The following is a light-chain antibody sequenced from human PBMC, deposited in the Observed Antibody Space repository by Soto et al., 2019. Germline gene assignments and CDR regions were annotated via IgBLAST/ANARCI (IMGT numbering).Light chain of an antibody. Sequence: DIQMTPSPSSLSASVCYRVTITCRASQSISSYLQWYQQKPGKAPKLLIYAASSLHSGPPSRLSGSGSETEFTLAISSLQPEELATYYCRQSYSTPQAYGQGTLREIK. J-gene: IGKJ5*01. CDR3: RQSYSTPQA. V-gene: IGKV1-39*01. CDR2: AAS. CDR1: QSISSY.